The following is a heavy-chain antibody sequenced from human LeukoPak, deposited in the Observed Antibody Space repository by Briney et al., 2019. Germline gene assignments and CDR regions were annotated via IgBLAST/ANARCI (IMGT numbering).Heavy chain of an antibody. Sequence: GGSLRLSFTAPGFTFSSYWMSWVRQAPGKGLEWVAVISYDGSNKYYADSVKGRFTISRDNSKNTLYLQMNSLRAEDTAVYYCAKERRPGYSGYDLDYWGQGTLVTVSS. CDR1: GFTFSSYW. CDR3: AKERRPGYSGYDLDY. J-gene: IGHJ4*02. CDR2: ISYDGSNK. D-gene: IGHD5-12*01. V-gene: IGHV3-30*18.